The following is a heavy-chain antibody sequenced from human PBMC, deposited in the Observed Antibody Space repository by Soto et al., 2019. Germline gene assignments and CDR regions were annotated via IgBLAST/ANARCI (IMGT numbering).Heavy chain of an antibody. J-gene: IGHJ4*02. V-gene: IGHV1-8*01. CDR1: EYTFTSYD. Sequence: QEQLVQSGAEVKKPGASVKVSCKASEYTFTSYDINWVRQATGQGLEWMGWMSPNSGDTGYARKFQGRVTMTRDTSISTAYMELRSLRSEDTAVYYCARGPPYWGFDYWGQGTLVTVSS. CDR2: MSPNSGDT. CDR3: ARGPPYWGFDY. D-gene: IGHD7-27*01.